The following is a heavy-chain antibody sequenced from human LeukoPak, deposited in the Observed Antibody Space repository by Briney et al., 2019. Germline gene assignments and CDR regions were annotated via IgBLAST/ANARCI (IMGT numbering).Heavy chain of an antibody. CDR2: IYYSGGT. D-gene: IGHD5-18*01. J-gene: IGHJ4*02. CDR3: ARGGKKTAMVTS. V-gene: IGHV4-31*03. CDR1: GGSISSGGYY. Sequence: SETLSLTCTVSGGSISSGGYYWTWIRQHPGKGLEWIGYIYYSGGTYNPSVKSRVIISLDTSKNQFSLKLNSVTAADTAVYYCARGGKKTAMVTSWGQGTLVTVSS.